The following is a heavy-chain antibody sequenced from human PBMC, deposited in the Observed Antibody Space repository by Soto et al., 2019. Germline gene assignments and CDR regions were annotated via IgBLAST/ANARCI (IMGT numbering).Heavy chain of an antibody. V-gene: IGHV1-69*12. D-gene: IGHD6-19*01. CDR3: AKGAVAGTPTSYYYYGMDV. CDR1: GGSFRTYS. CDR2: IIPIFGTV. J-gene: IGHJ6*02. Sequence: QVQLLQSGAEVKKPGSSVRVSCEASGGSFRTYSISWVRQAPGQGLEWMGEIIPIFGTVNYAQKFQGRVTITADEPTTTVYMDLRSRGSEDTAVYYCAKGAVAGTPTSYYYYGMDVWGQGTTVTVSS.